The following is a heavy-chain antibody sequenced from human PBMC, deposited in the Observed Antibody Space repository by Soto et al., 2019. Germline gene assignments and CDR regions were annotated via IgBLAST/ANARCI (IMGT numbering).Heavy chain of an antibody. J-gene: IGHJ6*03. CDR3: EGTYYDFWSGYNRLHYYYYYMDV. CDR1: SGSISSSNW. D-gene: IGHD3-3*01. CDR2: IYHSGST. V-gene: IGHV4-4*02. Sequence: QVQLQESGPGLVKPSGTLSLTCAVSSGSISSSNWWSWVRQPPGKGLEWIGEIYHSGSTNYSPSRKSRVTISVDKSKNQVSLKLSSVTAADASVYYCEGTYYDFWSGYNRLHYYYYYMDVWGKGTTVTVSS.